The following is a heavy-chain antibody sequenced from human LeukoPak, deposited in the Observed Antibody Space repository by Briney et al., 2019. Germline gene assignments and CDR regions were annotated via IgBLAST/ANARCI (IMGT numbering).Heavy chain of an antibody. V-gene: IGHV1-2*02. D-gene: IGHD3-22*01. CDR3: ARVAGYYHSSGPRGWFDP. J-gene: IGHJ5*02. CDR1: GYTFTGYY. Sequence: ASVKVSCKASGYTFTGYYMHWVRQAPGQGLEWMGWINPNSGGTNYAQKFQDRVTMTRDTSINTAYMELSRLRSDDTAVYYCARVAGYYHSSGPRGWFDPWGQEPLVTVSS. CDR2: INPNSGGT.